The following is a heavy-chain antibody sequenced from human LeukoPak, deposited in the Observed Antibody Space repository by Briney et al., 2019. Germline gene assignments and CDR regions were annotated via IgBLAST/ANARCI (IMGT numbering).Heavy chain of an antibody. J-gene: IGHJ6*02. CDR2: ISDSGGST. V-gene: IGHV3-64D*09. D-gene: IGHD2-15*01. CDR3: VRGYSFGPYGMDV. Sequence: GGSLRLSCAASGFPFSSYAMHWVRQAPGKGLEYVSAISDSGGSTYYADSVKGRFTISRDNSKNTLYLQMSSLRAEDTAVYFCVRGYSFGPYGMDVWGQGTTVTVSS. CDR1: GFPFSSYA.